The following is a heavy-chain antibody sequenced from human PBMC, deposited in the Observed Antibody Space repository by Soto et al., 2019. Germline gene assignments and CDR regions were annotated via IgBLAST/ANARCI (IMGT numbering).Heavy chain of an antibody. Sequence: SETLSLTCAVSGGSINSRYWWSWVRQSPGKGREWIGEIYHSGCTNYNPSLKSRVTISVDKSKNQFSLNLSSVTAADTAVYYCARDQNGSGNYYTRYFDYWGQGTLVTAPQ. CDR1: GGSINSRYW. CDR3: ARDQNGSGNYYTRYFDY. V-gene: IGHV4-4*02. J-gene: IGHJ4*02. D-gene: IGHD3-10*01. CDR2: IYHSGCT.